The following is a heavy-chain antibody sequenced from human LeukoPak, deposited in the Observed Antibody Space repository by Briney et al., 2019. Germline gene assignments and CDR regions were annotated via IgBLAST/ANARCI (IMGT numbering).Heavy chain of an antibody. CDR2: ISGSGGST. Sequence: GGSLRLSCAASGFTFSSYGMSWVRQAPGKGLEWVSAISGSGGSTYYADSVKGRFTISRDNSKNTLYLQMNSLRAEDTAVYYCAKDLGIAVAGSLDYWGQGTLVTVSS. D-gene: IGHD6-19*01. CDR3: AKDLGIAVAGSLDY. V-gene: IGHV3-23*01. CDR1: GFTFSSYG. J-gene: IGHJ4*02.